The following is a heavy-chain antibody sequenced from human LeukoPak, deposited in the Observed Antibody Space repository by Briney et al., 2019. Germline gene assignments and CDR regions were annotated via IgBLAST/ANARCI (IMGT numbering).Heavy chain of an antibody. Sequence: SETLSLTCAVYGGSFSGYYWSWIRQPPGKGLEWIGEINHSGSTNYNPSLKSRVTISVDTSRNQISLKLTSVTAADTAVYYCARDGPWKSDCWGQGTLVTVSS. CDR1: GGSFSGYY. CDR2: INHSGST. J-gene: IGHJ4*02. D-gene: IGHD1-1*01. CDR3: ARDGPWKSDC. V-gene: IGHV4-34*01.